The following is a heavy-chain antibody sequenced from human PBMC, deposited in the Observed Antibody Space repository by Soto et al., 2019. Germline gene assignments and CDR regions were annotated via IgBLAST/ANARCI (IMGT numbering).Heavy chain of an antibody. CDR3: ARDRYCGGDCYSVVDY. CDR2: ISSSSSTI. V-gene: IGHV3-48*01. J-gene: IGHJ4*02. D-gene: IGHD2-21*02. Sequence: GGSLRLSCAACGFTFSSYSMDWVRQAPGKGLEWVSYISSSSSTIYYADSVKGRFTISRDNAKNSLYLQMNSLRAEDTAVFYCARDRYCGGDCYSVVDYWGQGTLVTVSS. CDR1: GFTFSSYS.